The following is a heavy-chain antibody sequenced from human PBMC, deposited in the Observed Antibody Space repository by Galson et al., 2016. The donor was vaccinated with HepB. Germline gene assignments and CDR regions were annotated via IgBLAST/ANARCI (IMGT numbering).Heavy chain of an antibody. J-gene: IGHJ4*02. CDR3: ARGNRNYDFWSGYYSAY. Sequence: LRLSCAASGFTFSSYSMNWVRQAPGKGLEWVSYISSSSSTIYYADSVKGRFTIPRDNAKNSLYLQMNSLRDEDTAVYYCARGNRNYDFWSGYYSAYWGQGTLVTVSS. D-gene: IGHD3-3*01. V-gene: IGHV3-48*02. CDR2: ISSSSSTI. CDR1: GFTFSSYS.